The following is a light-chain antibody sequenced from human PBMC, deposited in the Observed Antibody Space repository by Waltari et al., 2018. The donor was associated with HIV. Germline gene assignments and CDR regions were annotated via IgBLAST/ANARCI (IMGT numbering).Light chain of an antibody. Sequence: QSVLTQPPSVSGAPGQRVTFPYTGSSSNIGAGYDVHWYQQLPGTAPKLVIYGSSNRPSGVPDRFSGSNSGTSSSLAITGLQAEDEADYYCQSYDSSLSGSWVFGGGTKLTVL. J-gene: IGLJ3*02. CDR2: GSS. CDR3: QSYDSSLSGSWV. V-gene: IGLV1-40*01. CDR1: SSNIGAGYD.